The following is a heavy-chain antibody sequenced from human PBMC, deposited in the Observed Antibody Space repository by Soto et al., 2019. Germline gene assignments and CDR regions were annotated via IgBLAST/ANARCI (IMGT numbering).Heavy chain of an antibody. CDR1: GYTFTSYY. J-gene: IGHJ4*02. CDR2: INPSGGST. Sequence: QVQLVQSGAEVKKPGASVKVACKASGYTFTSYYMHWVRQAHGQGLEWMGIINPSGGSTSYAQKFHGRVTMTRDTSTSTVYMELSSLRSEDTAVYYCAREQQLVLSPHFDYWGQGTLVTVSS. CDR3: AREQQLVLSPHFDY. D-gene: IGHD6-13*01. V-gene: IGHV1-46*03.